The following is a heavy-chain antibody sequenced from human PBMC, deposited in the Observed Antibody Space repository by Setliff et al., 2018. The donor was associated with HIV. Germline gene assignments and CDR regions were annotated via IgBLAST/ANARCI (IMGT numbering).Heavy chain of an antibody. CDR3: ARDSGGYNYGFAVGSFYY. J-gene: IGHJ4*02. Sequence: SETLSLTCTVSSDSIRFYYWTWIRQPPGKGLEWIGNIYYTGSTNYNPSLKSRITISIDTSKSQFSLKLTSVAAADKAVYYCARDSGGYNYGFAVGSFYYWGQGALVTVSS. D-gene: IGHD5-18*01. CDR1: SDSIRFYY. CDR2: IYYTGST. V-gene: IGHV4-59*01.